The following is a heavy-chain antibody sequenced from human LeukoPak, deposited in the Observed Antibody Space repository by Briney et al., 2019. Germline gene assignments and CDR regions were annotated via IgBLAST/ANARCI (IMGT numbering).Heavy chain of an antibody. V-gene: IGHV3-33*01. CDR3: ARGLGLYYDFWSGYYFEY. CDR1: GYTLTELS. CDR2: IWYDGSNK. J-gene: IGHJ4*02. D-gene: IGHD3-3*01. Sequence: SCKVSGYTLTELSMHWVRQAPGKGLEWVAVIWYDGSNKYYADSVKGRFTISRDNSKNTLYLQMNSLRAEDTAVYYCARGLGLYYDFWSGYYFEYWGQGTLVTVSS.